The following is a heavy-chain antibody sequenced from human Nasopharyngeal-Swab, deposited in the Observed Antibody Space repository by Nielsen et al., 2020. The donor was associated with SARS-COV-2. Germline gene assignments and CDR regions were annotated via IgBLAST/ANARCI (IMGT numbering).Heavy chain of an antibody. D-gene: IGHD3-10*01. CDR1: GFTFSSYA. J-gene: IGHJ6*02. Sequence: GESLKISCAAPGFTFSSYAMHWVRQAPGKGLEWVAVISYDGSNKYYADSVKGRFTISRDNSKNTLYLQMNSLRAEDTAVYYCARWGSITMVRGVMDYYYGMDVWGQGTTVTVSS. CDR3: ARWGSITMVRGVMDYYYGMDV. V-gene: IGHV3-30*04. CDR2: ISYDGSNK.